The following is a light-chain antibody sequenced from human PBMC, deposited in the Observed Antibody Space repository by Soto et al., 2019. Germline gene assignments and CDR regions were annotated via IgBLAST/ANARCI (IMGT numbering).Light chain of an antibody. CDR1: QSVSSY. Sequence: EIVLTQSPATLSLSPGERATLSCRASQSVSSYLAWYQQKPGQAPRLLIYGASTRATGIPDRFGGSGSGTVFTLTISRLEPEDFAVYYCQQYGRSPLTFGGGTKVDIK. J-gene: IGKJ4*01. CDR3: QQYGRSPLT. CDR2: GAS. V-gene: IGKV3-20*01.